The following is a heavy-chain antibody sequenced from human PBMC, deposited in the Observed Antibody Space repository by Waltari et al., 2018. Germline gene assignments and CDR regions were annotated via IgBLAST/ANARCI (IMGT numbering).Heavy chain of an antibody. CDR1: EGTFSSYA. J-gene: IGHJ4*02. CDR2: IIPIFGTA. V-gene: IGHV1-69*12. Sequence: QVQLVKSGAEVKKPGSSVKVSCKAYEGTFSSYAISWGRQAPGQGLEWMGGIIPIFGTANYAQKFQGRVTITADESTSTAYMELSSLRSEDTAVYYCAGWPDCSSTSCYYFDYWAREPWSPSPQ. CDR3: AGWPDCSSTSCYYFDY. D-gene: IGHD2-2*01.